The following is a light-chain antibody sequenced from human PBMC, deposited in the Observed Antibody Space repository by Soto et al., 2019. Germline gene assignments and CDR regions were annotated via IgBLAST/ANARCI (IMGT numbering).Light chain of an antibody. CDR1: SSDVGGYNY. CDR2: DVS. J-gene: IGLJ1*01. V-gene: IGLV2-11*01. CDR3: CSYAGSYPYV. Sequence: QSALTQPRSVSGSPGQSVTISCTGTSSDVGGYNYVSWYQQHPGKAPKLMIYDVSKRPSGVPDRFSGSKSGNTASLTISGLQAEDEADYYCCSYAGSYPYVFGTGTKLTDL.